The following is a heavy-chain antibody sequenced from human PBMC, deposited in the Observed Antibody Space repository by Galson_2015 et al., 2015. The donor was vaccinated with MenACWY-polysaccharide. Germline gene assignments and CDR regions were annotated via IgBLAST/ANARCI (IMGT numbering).Heavy chain of an antibody. J-gene: IGHJ6*03. Sequence: SLLLSFSASSFSFPPSFLPLFLHPPGKGLQWVSSITPTGGTPYYADSVKGRFTINRDNSKNTLYLQMNSLGAEDTAVYYCAKGSYRANAVLSYYYYYMDAWGKGTTVTVSS. CDR2: ITPTGGTP. D-gene: IGHD4/OR15-4a*01. V-gene: IGHV3-23*01. CDR3: AKGSYRANAVLSYYYYYMDA. CDR1: SFSFPPSF.